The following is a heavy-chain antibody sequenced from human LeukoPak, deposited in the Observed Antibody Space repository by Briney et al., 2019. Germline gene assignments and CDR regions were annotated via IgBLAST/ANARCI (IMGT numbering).Heavy chain of an antibody. D-gene: IGHD1-26*01. Sequence: SETLSLTCTVSGGSISSSSYYWGWIRQPPGKGLEWIGSIYYSGSTNYNPSLRSRVTISVDTSKNQFSLKLSSVTAADTAVYYCARGSYDDYYYYMDVWGKGTTVTISS. J-gene: IGHJ6*03. CDR3: ARGSYDDYYYYMDV. CDR1: GGSISSSSYY. V-gene: IGHV4-39*07. CDR2: IYYSGST.